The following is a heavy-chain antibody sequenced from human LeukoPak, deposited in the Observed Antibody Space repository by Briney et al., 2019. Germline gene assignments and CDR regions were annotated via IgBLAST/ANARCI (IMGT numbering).Heavy chain of an antibody. CDR1: GGSISSSSYY. V-gene: IGHV4-39*01. CDR3: ARGVRIQLWSSRKRHYYFDY. D-gene: IGHD5-18*01. Sequence: DPSETLSLTCTVSGGSISSSSYYWGWIRQPPGKGLEWIGSIYYSGSTYYNPSLKSRVTISVDTSKNQFSLKLSSVTAADTAVYYCARGVRIQLWSSRKRHYYFDYWGQGTLVTVSS. J-gene: IGHJ4*02. CDR2: IYYSGST.